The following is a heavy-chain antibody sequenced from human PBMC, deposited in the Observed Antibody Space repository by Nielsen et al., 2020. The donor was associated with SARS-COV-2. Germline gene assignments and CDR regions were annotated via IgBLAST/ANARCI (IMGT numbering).Heavy chain of an antibody. D-gene: IGHD5-18*01. CDR2: IYYSGST. Sequence: GSLRLSCTVSGGSISSYYWSWIRQPPGKGLEWIGYIYYSGSTYYNPSLKSRVTISVDTSKNQFSLKLSSVTAADTAVYYCAREGHVDTAMVNVYWGQGTLVTVSS. CDR3: AREGHVDTAMVNVY. J-gene: IGHJ4*02. V-gene: IGHV4-59*12. CDR1: GGSISSYY.